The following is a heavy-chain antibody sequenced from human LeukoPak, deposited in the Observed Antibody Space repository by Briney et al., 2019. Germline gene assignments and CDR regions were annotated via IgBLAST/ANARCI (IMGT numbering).Heavy chain of an antibody. CDR3: ARGPYTSVSKYFDY. D-gene: IGHD6-19*01. CDR1: GFTFSSYG. J-gene: IGHJ4*02. Sequence: GGSLRLSCAASGFTFSSYGMHWVRQAPGKGLEWVAFIRYDGSNKYYADSVKGRFTISRDNAKNSLYLQINSLRAEDTAVYYCARGPYTSVSKYFDYWGQGTLVTASS. V-gene: IGHV3-30*02. CDR2: IRYDGSNK.